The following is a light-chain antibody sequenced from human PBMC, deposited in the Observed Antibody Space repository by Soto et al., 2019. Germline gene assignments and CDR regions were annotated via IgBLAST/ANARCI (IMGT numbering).Light chain of an antibody. CDR3: QPHNNWPPGT. V-gene: IGKV3-15*01. CDR2: GAS. CDR1: LTVGTN. Sequence: VMTQSPATLSVSPGERATLSCRASLTVGTNLAWYQQKPGQPPRLLVYGASTRAAGIPARFSGSGSGTEFTLTISSLQSEDFAVYYCQPHNNWPPGTFGQGTKVEIK. J-gene: IGKJ1*01.